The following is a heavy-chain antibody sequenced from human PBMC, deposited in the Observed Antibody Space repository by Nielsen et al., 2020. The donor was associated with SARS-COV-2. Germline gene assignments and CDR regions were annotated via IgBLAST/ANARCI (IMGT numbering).Heavy chain of an antibody. J-gene: IGHJ5*02. V-gene: IGHV4-59*01. CDR3: ARDSAAINSSGWRKRNPEMRFDP. CDR1: GGSISSYY. CDR2: IYYSGST. Sequence: SETLSLTCTVSGGSISSYYWSWIRQPPGKGLEWIGYIYYSGSTNYNPSLKSRVTISVDTSKNQFSLKLSSVTAADTAVYYCARDSAAINSSGWRKRNPEMRFDPWGQGTLVTVSS. D-gene: IGHD6-19*01.